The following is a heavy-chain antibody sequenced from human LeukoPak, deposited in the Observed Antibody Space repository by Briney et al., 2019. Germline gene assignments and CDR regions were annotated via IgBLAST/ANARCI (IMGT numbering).Heavy chain of an antibody. D-gene: IGHD2-15*01. CDR1: GFTFSSYA. V-gene: IGHV3-23*01. CDR3: AKGQLESCSGSRCYALDY. CDR2: ITGSGGST. Sequence: QPGGSLRLSCAASGFTFSSYAMSWVRQAPGKRLEWVSVITGSGGSTYYADSVKGRFTISRDNSKNTLYLQMNSLRGEDTAIYYCAKGQLESCSGSRCYALDYWGQGTLVTVSS. J-gene: IGHJ4*02.